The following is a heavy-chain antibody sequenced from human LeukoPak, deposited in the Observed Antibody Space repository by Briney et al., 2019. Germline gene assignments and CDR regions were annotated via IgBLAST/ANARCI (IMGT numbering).Heavy chain of an antibody. J-gene: IGHJ4*02. Sequence: PGGSLRLSCAASGFTFSSHVMLWVRQAPGKGLEWVAVISYDGSNKYYADSVKGRFTISRDNSKNTLYVQMNSLRAEDTAVYYCAREMDTAMVFDYCGQGTLVTVSS. CDR2: ISYDGSNK. V-gene: IGHV3-30-3*01. D-gene: IGHD5-18*01. CDR3: AREMDTAMVFDY. CDR1: GFTFSSHV.